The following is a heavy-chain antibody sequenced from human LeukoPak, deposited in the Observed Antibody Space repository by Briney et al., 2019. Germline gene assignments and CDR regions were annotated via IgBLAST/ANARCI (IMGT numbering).Heavy chain of an antibody. V-gene: IGHV3-53*01. CDR2: IYSGGST. Sequence: PGGSLRLSCAASGFTVSSNYMSWVRQAPGKGLEWVSVIYSGGSTYYADSVKGRFTISRDNSKNTLYLQMNSLRAGDTAVYYCARDSSGYYLPAFDIWGQGTMVTVSS. CDR1: GFTVSSNY. D-gene: IGHD3-22*01. CDR3: ARDSSGYYLPAFDI. J-gene: IGHJ3*02.